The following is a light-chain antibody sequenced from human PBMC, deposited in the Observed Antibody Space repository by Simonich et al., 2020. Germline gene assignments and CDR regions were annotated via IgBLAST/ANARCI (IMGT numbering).Light chain of an antibody. Sequence: TWGASQGISNSLAWYQQKPGKAPKLLLYAASRLESGVPSRFSGRGSGTDYTLTISSLQPEDFATYYCQQYYSTLFTFGPGTKVDSK. V-gene: IGKV1-NL1*01. CDR1: QGISNS. CDR3: QQYYSTLFT. J-gene: IGKJ3*01. CDR2: AAS.